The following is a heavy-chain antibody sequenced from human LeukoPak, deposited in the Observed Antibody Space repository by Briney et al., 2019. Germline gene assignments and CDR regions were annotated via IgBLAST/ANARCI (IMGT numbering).Heavy chain of an antibody. V-gene: IGHV1-69*06. CDR2: IIPMFGTA. J-gene: IGHJ6*03. CDR3: ACQIEVGATHRGFYYYMDV. D-gene: IGHD1-26*01. CDR1: GGTFSSYA. Sequence: ASVKVSCKASGGTFSSYAISWVRQAPGQGLEWMGGIIPMFGTANYAQKIQGRVTITADKSTSTAYMELNSLRSEDTAVYYCACQIEVGATHRGFYYYMDVWGKGTTVTVSS.